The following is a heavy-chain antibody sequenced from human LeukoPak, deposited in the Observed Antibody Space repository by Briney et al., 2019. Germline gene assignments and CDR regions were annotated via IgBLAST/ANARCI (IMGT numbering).Heavy chain of an antibody. V-gene: IGHV4-4*07. D-gene: IGHD3-9*01. CDR2: IYASDST. CDR1: GDSISNYY. Sequence: SETLSLTCTVSGDSISNYYWTWIRQPAGKGLEWIGRIYASDSTNYNPSLKSRVTMSVDTSKNQFSLKLTSVTAADTALYYCARDPGYPTRFSYFFDYWGQGTVVTVSS. CDR3: ARDPGYPTRFSYFFDY. J-gene: IGHJ4*02.